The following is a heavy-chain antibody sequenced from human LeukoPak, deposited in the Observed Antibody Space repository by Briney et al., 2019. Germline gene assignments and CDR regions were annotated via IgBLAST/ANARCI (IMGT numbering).Heavy chain of an antibody. J-gene: IGHJ6*02. CDR1: GYTFTSYG. CDR3: ARDRNWDYFGLDV. D-gene: IGHD7-27*01. Sequence: GASVKVSCKASGYTFTSYGISWVRQAPGQGLEWMGWISGYNGNTNYAQKVQGRVTMTTDTSTSTAYMELRSLRSDDSAVYYCARDRNWDYFGLDVWGQGTTVTVSS. V-gene: IGHV1-18*01. CDR2: ISGYNGNT.